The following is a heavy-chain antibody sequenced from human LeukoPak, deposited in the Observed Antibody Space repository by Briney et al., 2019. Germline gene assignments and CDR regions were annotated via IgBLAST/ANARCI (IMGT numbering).Heavy chain of an antibody. V-gene: IGHV1-46*01. CDR2: INPSGGST. Sequence: ASVKVSYKASGYTFTSYYMHWVRQAPGQGLEWMGIINPSGGSTSYAQKFQGRVTMTRDTSTSTVYMELSSLRSEDTAVYYCASSPYYYYGMDVWGQGTTVTVSS. CDR3: ASSPYYYYGMDV. J-gene: IGHJ6*02. CDR1: GYTFTSYY.